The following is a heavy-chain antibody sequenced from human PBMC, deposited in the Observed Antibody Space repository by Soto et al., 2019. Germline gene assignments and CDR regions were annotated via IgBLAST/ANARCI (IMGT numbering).Heavy chain of an antibody. J-gene: IGHJ4*02. CDR1: GGSFSGYY. V-gene: IGHV4-34*01. CDR2: NNHSGST. D-gene: IGHD2-15*01. Sequence: TSETLSLTCAVYGGSFSGYYWSWIRQPPGKGLEWIGENNHSGSTNYNPSLKSRVTISVDTSKNQFSLKLSSATAADTAVYYCARVAAANFDYWGQGTLVTVSS. CDR3: ARVAAANFDY.